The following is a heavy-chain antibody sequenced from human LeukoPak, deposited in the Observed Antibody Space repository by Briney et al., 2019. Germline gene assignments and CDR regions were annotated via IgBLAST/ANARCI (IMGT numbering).Heavy chain of an antibody. V-gene: IGHV3-21*01. J-gene: IGHJ5*02. D-gene: IGHD3-10*01. CDR2: ISYTGTYI. CDR1: AFSLSAYN. CDR3: AKDLNYYGSGSYVAYYNWFDP. Sequence: GGSLRLSCAASAFSLSAYNMNWVRQAPGKGLEWVSSISYTGTYIYYADSVKGRFTISRDNAKNSLYLQMNSLRAEDTAVYYCAKDLNYYGSGSYVAYYNWFDPWGQGTLVTVSS.